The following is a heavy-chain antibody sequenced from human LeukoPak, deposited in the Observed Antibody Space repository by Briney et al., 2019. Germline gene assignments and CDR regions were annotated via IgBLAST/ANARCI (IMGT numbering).Heavy chain of an antibody. CDR3: TTEEKGRFWDIVEVPAATQDY. Sequence: PGGSLRLSCAASGFTFSNAWLSWVRQAPGEGLEGVARIKSKTDGGTTEYAARVKGRFKVSSDDSKSTLYLQMISLKTEDAGVYYGTTEEKGRFWDIVEVPAATQDYWGQGNLVTVSS. V-gene: IGHV3-15*01. CDR1: GFTFSNAW. CDR2: IKSKTDGGTT. D-gene: IGHD2-2*01. J-gene: IGHJ4*02.